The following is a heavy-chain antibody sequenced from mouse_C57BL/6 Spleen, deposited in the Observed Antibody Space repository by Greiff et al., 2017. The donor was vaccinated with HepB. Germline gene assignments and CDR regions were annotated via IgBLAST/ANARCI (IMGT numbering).Heavy chain of an antibody. D-gene: IGHD1-1*01. CDR2: IDPSDSET. Sequence: VQLQQPGAELVRPGSSVKLSCKASGYTFTSYWMHWVKQRPIQGLEWIGNIDPSDSETHYNQKFKDKATLTVDKSSSTAYMQLSSLTSEDSAVYYCAREGAYYYGSSPHYYAMDYWGQGTSVTVSS. CDR1: GYTFTSYW. V-gene: IGHV1-52*01. J-gene: IGHJ4*01. CDR3: AREGAYYYGSSPHYYAMDY.